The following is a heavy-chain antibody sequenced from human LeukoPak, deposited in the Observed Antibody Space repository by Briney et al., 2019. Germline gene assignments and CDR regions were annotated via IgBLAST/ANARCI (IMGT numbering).Heavy chain of an antibody. CDR3: AKRGYSYGYLFDY. CDR1: GFTFSSYG. D-gene: IGHD5-18*01. CDR2: IWYDGSNK. J-gene: IGHJ4*02. Sequence: GGSLRLSCAASGFTFSSYGMHWVRQAPGKGLEWVAVIWYDGSNKYYADSVKGRFTISRDNSKNTLYLQMNSLRAEDTAVYYCAKRGYSYGYLFDYWGQGTLVTVSS. V-gene: IGHV3-33*06.